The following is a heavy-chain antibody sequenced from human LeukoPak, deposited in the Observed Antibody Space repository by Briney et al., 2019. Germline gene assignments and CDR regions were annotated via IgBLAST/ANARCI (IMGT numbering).Heavy chain of an antibody. Sequence: SETLSLTCTVSGGSISSGSYYWSWIRQPAGKGLEWIGRIYTSGSTNYNPSLKSRVTLSVDTSKNQFSLKLSSVTAADTAVYYCATDSSSWPSSPDYYYYYYMDVWGKGTTVTVSS. CDR3: ATDSSSWPSSPDYYYYYYMDV. D-gene: IGHD6-13*01. J-gene: IGHJ6*03. V-gene: IGHV4-61*02. CDR1: GGSISSGSYY. CDR2: IYTSGST.